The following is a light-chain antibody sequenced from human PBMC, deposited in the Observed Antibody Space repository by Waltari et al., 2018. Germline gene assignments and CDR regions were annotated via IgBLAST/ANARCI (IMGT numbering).Light chain of an antibody. Sequence: DIQMNPSPSPLSASVGGRVTITCRASQVISTKLNWYQQQPGKAPKRLIYYGTRLAGGVPSRFSGSGSGTEFTLIISSLQPEDFATYFCQQYNSLPLSFGQGTKVE. CDR3: QQYNSLPLS. CDR1: QVISTK. V-gene: IGKV1-17*01. CDR2: YGT. J-gene: IGKJ2*03.